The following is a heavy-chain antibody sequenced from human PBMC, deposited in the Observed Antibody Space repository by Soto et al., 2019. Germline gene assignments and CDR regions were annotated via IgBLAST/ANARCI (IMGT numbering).Heavy chain of an antibody. J-gene: IGHJ6*02. D-gene: IGHD3-22*01. Sequence: SVKVSCKASGGTFSSYAISWVRQAPGQGLEWMGGVIPIFGTANYAQKFQGRVTITADESTSTAYMELSSLRSEDTAVYYCASPSYYDSSGYPYGMDVWGQGTTVTVSS. CDR3: ASPSYYDSSGYPYGMDV. CDR2: VIPIFGTA. V-gene: IGHV1-69*13. CDR1: GGTFSSYA.